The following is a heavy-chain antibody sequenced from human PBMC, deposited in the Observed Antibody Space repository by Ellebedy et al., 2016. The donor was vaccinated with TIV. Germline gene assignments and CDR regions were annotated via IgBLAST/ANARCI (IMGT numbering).Heavy chain of an antibody. CDR2: IFYSGST. D-gene: IGHD2-21*01. CDR1: GGSITSGGYW. Sequence: SETLSLXCTVSGGSITSGGYWWSWIRQRPGEGLEWIGNIFYSGSTDYNPSLKNRITISLDRSKNQFSLKLTSVTAADTAMYYCARDVGVRYVINGGFDPWGQGTLVTVAS. J-gene: IGHJ5*02. CDR3: ARDVGVRYVINGGFDP. V-gene: IGHV4-31*03.